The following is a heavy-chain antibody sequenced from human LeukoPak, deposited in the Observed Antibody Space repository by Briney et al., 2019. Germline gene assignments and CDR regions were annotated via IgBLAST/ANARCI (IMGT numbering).Heavy chain of an antibody. V-gene: IGHV1-18*01. CDR3: TRDRPSGSYYFEQ. CDR1: GYTFTGSG. Sequence: GASVKVSCKASGYTFTGSGISWVRQAPGQGLEWMGWISAYNGDSRYAQNLQGRLTMTTDTSTSTAYMELRSLRSDDTAIYYCTRDRPSGSYYFEQWGQGTLVTVSS. D-gene: IGHD3-10*01. CDR2: ISAYNGDS. J-gene: IGHJ4*02.